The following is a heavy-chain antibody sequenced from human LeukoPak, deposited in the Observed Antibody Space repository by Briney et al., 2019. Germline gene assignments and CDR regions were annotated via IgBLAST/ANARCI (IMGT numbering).Heavy chain of an antibody. J-gene: IGHJ6*03. Sequence: GGSLRLSCAASGFTFSSYGMSWVRQAPGKGLERVSGITNGGSTYYGDSVKGRFTISRDNSKNTLYLQMNSLRAEDTAVYYCAREYMDVWGKGTTVSISS. CDR1: GFTFSSYG. CDR2: ITNGGST. V-gene: IGHV3-23*01. CDR3: AREYMDV.